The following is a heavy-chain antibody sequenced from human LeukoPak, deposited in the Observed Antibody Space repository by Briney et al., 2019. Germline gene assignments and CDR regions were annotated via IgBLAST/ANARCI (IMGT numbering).Heavy chain of an antibody. CDR2: IIPIFGTA. D-gene: IGHD5-12*01. J-gene: IGHJ4*02. V-gene: IGHV1-69*13. Sequence: SSVKVSCKASGGTFGSYAISWVRQAPGQGLEWMGGIIPIFGTANYAQKFQGRVTITADESTSTAYMELSSLRSEDTAVYYCARETVDLRGYFDYWGQGTLVTVSS. CDR3: ARETVDLRGYFDY. CDR1: GGTFGSYA.